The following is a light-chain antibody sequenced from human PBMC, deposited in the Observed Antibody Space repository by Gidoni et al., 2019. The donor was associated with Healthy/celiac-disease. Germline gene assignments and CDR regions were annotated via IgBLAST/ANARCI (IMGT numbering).Light chain of an antibody. CDR2: WAS. Sequence: QSPDSLALSLGDRATIKCNSSQSVLYSSNNKHYLAWYQQKPGQPPKLLIYWASTRESGVPDRFSGSGSGTDFTLTISSLQAEDVAVYYCQQYYSTPLTFGGGTKVEIK. CDR3: QQYYSTPLT. CDR1: QSVLYSSNNKHY. V-gene: IGKV4-1*01. J-gene: IGKJ4*01.